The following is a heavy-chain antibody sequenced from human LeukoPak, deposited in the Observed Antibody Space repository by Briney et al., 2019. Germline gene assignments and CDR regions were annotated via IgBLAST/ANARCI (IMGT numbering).Heavy chain of an antibody. CDR3: ARGSCGTNNCYHPFDY. CDR2: IYYTGST. Sequence: SETLSLTCTVSGGSINSYYWNWIRQPPGKGLEWIGYIYYTGSTNYNPSLKSRVTFSIDTSKNQFSLKLTSVIAADTAVYYCARGSCGTNNCYHPFDYWGQGTLVTVSS. J-gene: IGHJ4*02. V-gene: IGHV4-59*01. D-gene: IGHD2-2*01. CDR1: GGSINSYY.